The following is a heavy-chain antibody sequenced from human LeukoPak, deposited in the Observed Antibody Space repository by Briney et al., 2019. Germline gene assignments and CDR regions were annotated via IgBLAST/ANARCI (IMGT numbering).Heavy chain of an antibody. V-gene: IGHV6-1*01. J-gene: IGHJ4*02. D-gene: IGHD6-19*01. Sequence: SQTLSLTCAFSGDXVSSNSADWNWIRQSPSRGLEWLGRTYYGSKWYNDYAVSVKSRITINPDTSKNQFSLLLNSVTPEDTAVYYCARDRSSGWYYFDYWGQGTLVTVSS. CDR3: ARDRSSGWYYFDY. CDR1: GDXVSSNSAD. CDR2: TYYGSKWYN.